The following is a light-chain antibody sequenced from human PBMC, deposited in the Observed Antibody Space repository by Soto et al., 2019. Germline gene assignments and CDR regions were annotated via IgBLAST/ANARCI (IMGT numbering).Light chain of an antibody. V-gene: IGLV4-69*01. CDR2: LNSDGSH. J-gene: IGLJ3*02. Sequence: QPVLTQSPSASASLGASVKLTCTLSRGHSNYAIAWHQLQPEKGARYLMKLNSDGSHSKGDGIPDRFSGSSSGAERYLTIPSLQSEDEADYYCQTWGTGINWVFGGGTKLTVL. CDR3: QTWGTGINWV. CDR1: RGHSNYA.